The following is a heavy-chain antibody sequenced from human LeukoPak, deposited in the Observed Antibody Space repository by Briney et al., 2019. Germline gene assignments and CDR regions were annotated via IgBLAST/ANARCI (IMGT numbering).Heavy chain of an antibody. V-gene: IGHV3-43*01. J-gene: IGHJ4*02. CDR1: GFTFDDYT. CDR3: AKVDGNPY. Sequence: QAGGSLRLSCAASGFTFDDYTMHWVRQAPGKGLEWVSLISWDGNSTYYTDSVKGRFTISRDNSKNSLYLQMNSLRTEDTALYYCAKVDGNPYWGQGSLVTVSS. D-gene: IGHD3-9*01. CDR2: ISWDGNST.